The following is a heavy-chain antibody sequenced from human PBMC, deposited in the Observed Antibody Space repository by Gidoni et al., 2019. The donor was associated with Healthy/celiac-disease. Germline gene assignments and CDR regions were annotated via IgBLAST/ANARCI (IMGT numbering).Heavy chain of an antibody. Sequence: QVQLVESGGGVVQPGRSLRLSCAAAGVTFSSYGRHWVRQAPGKGLAWVAVIWYDGSNKYYADSVMGRFTISRDNSKNTLYLQMNSLRAEDTAVYYCARDGRDIVATIIGGDFDYWGQGTLVTVSS. CDR1: GVTFSSYG. D-gene: IGHD5-12*01. J-gene: IGHJ4*02. CDR3: ARDGRDIVATIIGGDFDY. CDR2: IWYDGSNK. V-gene: IGHV3-33*01.